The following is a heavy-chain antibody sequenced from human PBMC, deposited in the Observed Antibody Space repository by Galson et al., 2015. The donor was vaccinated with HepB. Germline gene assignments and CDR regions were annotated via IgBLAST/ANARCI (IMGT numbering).Heavy chain of an antibody. CDR1: GFTFSSYG. CDR3: AKDGGRGYTYGPNWFDP. J-gene: IGHJ5*02. D-gene: IGHD5-18*01. Sequence: SLRLSCAASGFTFSSYGMHWVRQAPGKGLEWVAVVSYDGSNKYYADSVKGRFTISRDNSKTTLYLQMSSLRSEDTAIYYCAKDGGRGYTYGPNWFDPWGQGTLVTVSS. V-gene: IGHV3-30*18. CDR2: VSYDGSNK.